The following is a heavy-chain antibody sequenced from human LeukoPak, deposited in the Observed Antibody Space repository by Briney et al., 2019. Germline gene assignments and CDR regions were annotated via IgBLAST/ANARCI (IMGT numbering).Heavy chain of an antibody. J-gene: IGHJ4*02. D-gene: IGHD2-2*01. CDR2: ISSSSSYI. CDR3: ARGGPDEGIVVVPAAIDY. Sequence: GGSLRLSCAASGFTFSSYSMNWVRQAPGKGLEWVSSISSSSSYIYYADSVKGRFTISRDNAKNSLYLQMNSLRAEDTAVYYCARGGPDEGIVVVPAAIDYWGQGTLVTVSS. V-gene: IGHV3-21*01. CDR1: GFTFSSYS.